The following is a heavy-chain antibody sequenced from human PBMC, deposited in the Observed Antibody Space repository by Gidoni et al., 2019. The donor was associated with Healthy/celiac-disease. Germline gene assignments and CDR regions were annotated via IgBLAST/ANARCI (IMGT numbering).Heavy chain of an antibody. CDR2: ISYDGSNK. D-gene: IGHD1-20*01. CDR1: GFTFSSYA. CDR3: ARDRWSFGHNWSFDY. J-gene: IGHJ4*02. Sequence: QVQLVESGGGVVQPGRSLRLSCAASGFTFSSYAMHWVRQAPGKGLEWVAVISYDGSNKYYADSVKGRFTISRDNSKNTLYLQMNSLRAEDTAVYYCARDRWSFGHNWSFDYWGQGTLVTVSS. V-gene: IGHV3-30-3*01.